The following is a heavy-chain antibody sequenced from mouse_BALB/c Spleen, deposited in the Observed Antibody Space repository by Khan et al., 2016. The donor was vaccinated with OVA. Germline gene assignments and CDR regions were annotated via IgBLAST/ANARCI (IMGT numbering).Heavy chain of an antibody. CDR3: VRVSNFDY. Sequence: EVKLEESGGGLVQPGGSRKLSCAASGFTFSRFGMHWVRQAPEKGLEWVAYISSGSSTIYYGDTVKGRFTISRDNPKNTLLLQMIRLRSEDTSMYYWVRVSNFDYWSHGTTLSVS. CDR1: GFTFSRFG. CDR2: ISSGSSTI. J-gene: IGHJ2*01. V-gene: IGHV5-17*02.